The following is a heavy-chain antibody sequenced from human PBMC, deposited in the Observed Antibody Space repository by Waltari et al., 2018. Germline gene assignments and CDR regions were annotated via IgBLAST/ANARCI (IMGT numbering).Heavy chain of an antibody. D-gene: IGHD2-8*02. CDR1: GFSFIGYS. Sequence: EVQLVESGGGLVKPGGSLRLSCVASGFSFIGYSMNWVRQAPGKGLEWVSCISTSSSNIYYADSVKGRFTISRDNAKNSLHLQMNSLRDEDTAVYYCARGGLVAPFDHWGQGILVAVSS. J-gene: IGHJ4*02. CDR3: ARGGLVAPFDH. V-gene: IGHV3-21*01. CDR2: ISTSSSNI.